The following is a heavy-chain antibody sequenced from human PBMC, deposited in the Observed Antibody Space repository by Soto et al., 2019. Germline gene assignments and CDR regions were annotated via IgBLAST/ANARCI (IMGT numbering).Heavy chain of an antibody. CDR3: ARVSRGVVGRGAFDL. CDR2: ISYDGSNK. V-gene: IGHV3-30-3*01. D-gene: IGHD3-10*01. Sequence: QVKLVESGGGVVQPGRSLRLSCAASGFTFSTYALHWVRQAPGEGMEWVALISYDGSNKNYTDSVKGRFTVSRDTSKRALNLQLNSLRAEDTAVYYCARVSRGVVGRGAFDLWGQGTTVTVSS. J-gene: IGHJ3*01. CDR1: GFTFSTYA.